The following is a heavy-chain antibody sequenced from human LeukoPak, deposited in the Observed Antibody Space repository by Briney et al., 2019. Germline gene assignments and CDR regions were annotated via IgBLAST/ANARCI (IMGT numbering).Heavy chain of an antibody. CDR1: DDSISDYY. CDR2: FYNSGRS. V-gene: IGHV4-59*01. CDR3: TRGAGWLIDY. J-gene: IGHJ4*02. D-gene: IGHD3-16*01. Sequence: PSETLSLTCTVSDDSISDYYRGWVRQPPGKGLEWIGYFYNSGRSTYNPSLKSRVTISADTSKNHFSLKLNSVTTADTAVYYCTRGAGWLIDYWGQGILVTVSS.